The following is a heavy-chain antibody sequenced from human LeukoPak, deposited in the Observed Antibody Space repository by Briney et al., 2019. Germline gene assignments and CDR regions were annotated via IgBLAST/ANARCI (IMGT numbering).Heavy chain of an antibody. CDR1: GGSFSGYY. V-gene: IGHV4-34*01. CDR2: INHSGST. D-gene: IGHD3-10*01. J-gene: IGHJ4*02. CDR3: ASSYGSGPLDY. Sequence: SETLSLTCAVYGGSFSGYYWSWIRQPPGKGLEWIGEINHSGSTSCNPSLKSRVTISVDTSKNQFSLKLSSVTAADTAVYYCASSYGSGPLDYWGQGTLVTVSS.